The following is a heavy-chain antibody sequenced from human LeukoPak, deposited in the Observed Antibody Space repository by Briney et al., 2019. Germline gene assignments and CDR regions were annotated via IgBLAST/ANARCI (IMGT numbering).Heavy chain of an antibody. CDR2: IKQDGSEK. J-gene: IGHJ4*02. CDR3: ARDRDYYDSSGYYAHYLDY. V-gene: IGHV3-7*04. CDR1: GFTFVSYA. Sequence: GGSLRLSCSASGFTFVSYAMSWVRQAPGKGLKWVANIKQDGSEKYYVDSVTGRFTISRDNAKNSLYLQMNSLRAEDTAVYYCARDRDYYDSSGYYAHYLDYWGQGTLVTVSS. D-gene: IGHD3-22*01.